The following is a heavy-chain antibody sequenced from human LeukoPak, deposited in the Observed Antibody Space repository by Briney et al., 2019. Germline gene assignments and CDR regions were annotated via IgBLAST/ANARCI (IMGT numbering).Heavy chain of an antibody. CDR1: GFTFSSYS. V-gene: IGHV3-21*01. J-gene: IGHJ6*02. D-gene: IGHD2-15*01. CDR2: ISSSSSYI. CDR3: ARIGYCSGGSCYGMDA. Sequence: GGSLRLSCAASGFTFSSYSMNWVRQAPGKGLEWVSSISSSSSYIYYADSVKGRFTISRDNAKNSLYLQMNSLRAEDTAVYYCARIGYCSGGSCYGMDAWGQGTTVTVSS.